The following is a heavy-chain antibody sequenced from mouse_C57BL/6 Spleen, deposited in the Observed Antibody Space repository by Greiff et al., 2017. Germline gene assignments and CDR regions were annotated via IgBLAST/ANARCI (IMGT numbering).Heavy chain of an antibody. V-gene: IGHV14-2*01. J-gene: IGHJ2*01. CDR3: ARHGSSAHFDY. CDR2: IDPEDGET. CDR1: GFNIKDYY. D-gene: IGHD1-1*01. Sequence: VQLQQSGAELVKPGASVKLSCTASGFNIKDYYMHWVKQRTEQGLEWIGRIDPEDGETKYAPKCQGKATITADTSSNTAYLQLSSLTSEDTAVYYCARHGSSAHFDYWGQGTTLTVSS.